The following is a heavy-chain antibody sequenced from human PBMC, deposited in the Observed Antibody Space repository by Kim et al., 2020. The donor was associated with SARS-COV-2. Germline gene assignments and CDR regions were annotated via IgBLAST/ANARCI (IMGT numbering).Heavy chain of an antibody. J-gene: IGHJ6*02. CDR3: AGYGVIYYGLDV. CDR1: GFTFSSFG. D-gene: IGHD4-17*01. Sequence: GGSLRLSCAASGFTFSSFGMHWVRQAPGKGLEWVAVISYDGSNKYYADSVKGRFTISRDNSKNTLYLQMNSLRAEDTAVYYCAGYGVIYYGLDVWCQGTT. V-gene: IGHV3-30*03. CDR2: ISYDGSNK.